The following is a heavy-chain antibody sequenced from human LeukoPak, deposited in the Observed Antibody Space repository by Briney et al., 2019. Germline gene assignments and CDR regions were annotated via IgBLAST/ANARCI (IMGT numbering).Heavy chain of an antibody. CDR1: GFSFSTYA. D-gene: IGHD3-16*02. V-gene: IGHV3-23*01. J-gene: IGHJ4*02. Sequence: GGSLRLSCAASGFSFSTYAMSWVRQAPGKGLEWVSGVNGNGGSTSYADSVKGRFTIFRDNSKNTVYLQMNSLGVEDTAVYYCAKSLYGGCDYWGQGTVVTVSS. CDR3: AKSLYGGCDY. CDR2: VNGNGGST.